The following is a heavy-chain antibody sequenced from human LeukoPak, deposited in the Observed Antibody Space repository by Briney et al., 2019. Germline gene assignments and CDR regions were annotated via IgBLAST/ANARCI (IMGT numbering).Heavy chain of an antibody. V-gene: IGHV3-30*18. Sequence: PGGSLRLSCAASGFTFSSYGMHWVRQAPGKGLEWVAVISYDGSNKYYADSVKGRFTISRDTSKNTLYLQMNSLRAEDTAVYYCAKDQFQVVGFVFDFWGQGTMITVSS. J-gene: IGHJ3*01. CDR3: AKDQFQVVGFVFDF. CDR2: ISYDGSNK. CDR1: GFTFSSYG. D-gene: IGHD2-21*01.